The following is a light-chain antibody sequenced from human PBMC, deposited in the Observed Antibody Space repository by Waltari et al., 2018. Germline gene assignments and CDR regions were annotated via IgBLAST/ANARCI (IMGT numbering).Light chain of an antibody. Sequence: TQSPGTLSLSPGERATITCRASQSISDWLAWYQQKPGRAPKLLIYKASSLERGVPSRFSASGSGTEFTLTISSLQPDDFATYYCQQYNSYPRTFGQGTKVEIK. CDR1: QSISDW. V-gene: IGKV1-5*03. CDR2: KAS. J-gene: IGKJ1*01. CDR3: QQYNSYPRT.